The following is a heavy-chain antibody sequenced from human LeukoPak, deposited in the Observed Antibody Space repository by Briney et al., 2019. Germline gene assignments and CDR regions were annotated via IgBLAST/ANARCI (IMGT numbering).Heavy chain of an antibody. D-gene: IGHD5-18*01. V-gene: IGHV3-9*01. CDR3: AKDRGEYSYGVDY. CDR2: ISWNSGSI. CDR1: GFTFDDYA. Sequence: PGRSLRLSCAASGFTFDDYAMHWVRQAPGKGLEWVSGISWNSGSIGYADSVKGRFTISRDNAKNSLYLQMNSLRAEDTALYYCAKDRGEYSYGVDYWGQGTLVTVSS. J-gene: IGHJ4*02.